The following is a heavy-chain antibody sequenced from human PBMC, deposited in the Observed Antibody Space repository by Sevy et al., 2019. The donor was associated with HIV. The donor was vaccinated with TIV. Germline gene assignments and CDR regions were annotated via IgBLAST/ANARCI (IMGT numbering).Heavy chain of an antibody. D-gene: IGHD5-18*01. CDR2: IYPGHSDT. CDR3: ARGYSYGLRHYYYYGMDV. V-gene: IGHV5-51*01. Sequence: GKSLKISCKGSGYSFTSYWIGWMRQMPGKGLEWMGIIYPGHSDTRHSPSFQGQVTISADKSISTAYLQWSSLKASDTVMYYCARGYSYGLRHYYYYGMDVWGQGTVVTVSS. CDR1: GYSFTSYW. J-gene: IGHJ6*02.